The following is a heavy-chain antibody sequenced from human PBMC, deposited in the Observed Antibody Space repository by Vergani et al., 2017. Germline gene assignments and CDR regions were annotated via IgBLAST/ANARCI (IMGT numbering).Heavy chain of an antibody. CDR2: IYRTGRT. CDR1: GGSISSSSYY. J-gene: IGHJ4*02. D-gene: IGHD6-13*01. Sequence: QLQLQESGPGLVKPSETLSLTCTVSGGSISSSSYYWGWIRQPPGKGLEWIGSIYRTGRTHFNPSLKSRVTISVDTSNNHFSLRLNSLTAADTAVYYCARGSRAEGGSGPDKWGQGTLVTVSS. V-gene: IGHV4-39*07. CDR3: ARGSRAEGGSGPDK.